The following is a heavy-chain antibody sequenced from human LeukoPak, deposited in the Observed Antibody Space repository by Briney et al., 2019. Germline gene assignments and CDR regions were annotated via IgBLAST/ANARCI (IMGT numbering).Heavy chain of an antibody. CDR3: AREKMVAPTEGPFDY. CDR1: GLTVSSNY. D-gene: IGHD2-15*01. V-gene: IGHV3-66*01. CDR2: IYSGGST. J-gene: IGHJ4*02. Sequence: GGSLRLSCAASGLTVSSNYMSWVRQAPGKGLEWVSVIYSGGSTYYADSVKGRFTISRDNSKNTLYLQMNSLRAEDTAVYYCAREKMVAPTEGPFDYWGQGTLVTVSS.